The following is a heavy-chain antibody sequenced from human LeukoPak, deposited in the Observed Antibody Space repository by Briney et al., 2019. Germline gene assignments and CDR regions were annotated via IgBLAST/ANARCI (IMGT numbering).Heavy chain of an antibody. D-gene: IGHD3-9*01. CDR1: GFTFSSYA. Sequence: EGSLRLSCATSGFTFSSYAMSWVRQAPGKGLEWVSGIGASGGSTYYADSVKGRFTISRDNSKNTLYLQMNSLRTEDTAVYYCAKAEGYDILTGLDYWGQGTLVTVSS. CDR2: IGASGGST. V-gene: IGHV3-23*01. J-gene: IGHJ4*02. CDR3: AKAEGYDILTGLDY.